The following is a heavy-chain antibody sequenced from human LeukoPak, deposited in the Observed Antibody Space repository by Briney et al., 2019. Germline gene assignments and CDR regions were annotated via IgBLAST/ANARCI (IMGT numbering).Heavy chain of an antibody. V-gene: IGHV4-34*01. D-gene: IGHD3-22*01. CDR3: ARGRENYYGGSGYAFGRYFDY. CDR2: VNHGGAT. Sequence: SETLSLTCGVSGGSLSGYFWNWLRQPPGKGLEYIGGVNHGGATTVNPSLQSRVTISIDTSRNQFSLRLSSVTAADTAVYYCARGRENYYGGSGYAFGRYFDYWAQGTLVTVSS. J-gene: IGHJ4*02. CDR1: GGSLSGYF.